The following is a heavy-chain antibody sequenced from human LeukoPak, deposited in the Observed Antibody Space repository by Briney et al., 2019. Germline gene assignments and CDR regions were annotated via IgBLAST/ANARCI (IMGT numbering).Heavy chain of an antibody. D-gene: IGHD3-22*01. CDR1: GGSFSGYY. J-gene: IGHJ3*02. CDR3: ARATLHYYDSSGYYYVYAFDI. CDR2: INHSGST. V-gene: IGHV4-34*01. Sequence: SETLSLTCAVYGGSFSGYYWSWIRQPPGKGLEWIGEINHSGSTNYNPSLKSRVTISVDTSKNQFSLKLSSVTAADTAVYYCARATLHYYDSSGYYYVYAFDIWGQGTMVTVSS.